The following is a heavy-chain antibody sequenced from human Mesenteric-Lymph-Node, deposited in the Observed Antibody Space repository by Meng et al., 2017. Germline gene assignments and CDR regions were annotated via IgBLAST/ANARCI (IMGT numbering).Heavy chain of an antibody. CDR3: AKVTTVTTDFINYFDY. V-gene: IGHV3-23*01. CDR2: ISGSGGST. Sequence: GESLKISCTASGFTFGDYAMSWVRQAPGKGLEWVSAISGSGGSTYYADSVKGRFTISRDNSKNTLYLQMNSLRAEDTAVYYCAKVTTVTTDFINYFDYWGQGTLVTVSS. D-gene: IGHD4-17*01. CDR1: GFTFGDYA. J-gene: IGHJ4*02.